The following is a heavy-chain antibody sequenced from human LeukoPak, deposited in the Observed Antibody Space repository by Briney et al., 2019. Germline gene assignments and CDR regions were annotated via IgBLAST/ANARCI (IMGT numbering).Heavy chain of an antibody. CDR2: IRYDGIVT. V-gene: IGHV3-74*01. D-gene: IGHD1-14*01. CDR1: EFTFSNYW. J-gene: IGHJ2*01. Sequence: GGSLRLSCVASEFTFSNYWIHWVRQPPGKGLVWVSRIRYDGIVTNYADSVEGRFTISRDNAKNTVHLQMNSPRDDDTAVYYCARANPADFNLWGRGTLVTVSS. CDR3: ARANPADFNL.